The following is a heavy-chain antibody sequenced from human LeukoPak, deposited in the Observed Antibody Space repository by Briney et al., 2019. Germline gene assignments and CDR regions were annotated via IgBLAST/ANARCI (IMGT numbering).Heavy chain of an antibody. D-gene: IGHD3-9*01. V-gene: IGHV1-8*01. CDR1: GYTFTSYD. Sequence: ASVKVSCKASGYTFTSYDINWVRQATGQGLEWMGWMNPNSGNTNYAQKFQGRVTMTRDTSTSTVYMQLSSLRSEDTAVYYCARDQGLTGYFDYWGQGTLVTVSS. J-gene: IGHJ4*02. CDR3: ARDQGLTGYFDY. CDR2: MNPNSGNT.